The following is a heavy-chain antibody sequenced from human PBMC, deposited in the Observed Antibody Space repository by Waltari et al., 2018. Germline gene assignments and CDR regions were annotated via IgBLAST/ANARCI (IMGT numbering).Heavy chain of an antibody. V-gene: IGHV4-39*07. Sequence: QLQLQESGPGLVQPSETLSLTCTVSGGSIRSSGYYCGWIRRPPGEGLEWSASIYYSGSSFYSPSLKSRVTISGETSEDQFSLRISSVSAADTAVYYCGRKRDCNRGGCFFDYWGQGILVTVSS. CDR2: IYYSGSS. J-gene: IGHJ4*02. CDR3: GRKRDCNRGGCFFDY. CDR1: GGSIRSSGYY. D-gene: IGHD2-21*02.